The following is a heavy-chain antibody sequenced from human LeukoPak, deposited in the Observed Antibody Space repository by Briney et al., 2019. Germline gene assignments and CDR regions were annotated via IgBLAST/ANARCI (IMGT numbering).Heavy chain of an antibody. CDR1: GGSISSYY. J-gene: IGHJ4*02. Sequence: SETLSLTSTVSGGSISSYYWSWLRQPPGKGLEWIGYIYYSGSTNYNPSLKSRVTISVDTSKNQFSLKLSSVTAADTAVYYCARGLEYYDFWSGYPIFDYWGQGTLVTVSS. CDR3: ARGLEYYDFWSGYPIFDY. CDR2: IYYSGST. V-gene: IGHV4-59*01. D-gene: IGHD3-3*01.